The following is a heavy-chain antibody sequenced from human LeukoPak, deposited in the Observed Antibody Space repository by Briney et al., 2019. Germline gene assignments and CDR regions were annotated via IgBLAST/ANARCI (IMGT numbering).Heavy chain of an antibody. V-gene: IGHV1-69*01. CDR1: GGTISSYV. D-gene: IGHD5-12*01. J-gene: IGHJ4*02. CDR3: AREHSGYDVYFDF. CDR2: IIPISGTA. Sequence: SVKVSCKASGGTISSYVISWVRQAPGQGLEWMGGIIPISGTANYAQKFQGRVTITADESTSTAYMELSSLRSEDTAVYYCAREHSGYDVYFDFWGQGTLVTVSS.